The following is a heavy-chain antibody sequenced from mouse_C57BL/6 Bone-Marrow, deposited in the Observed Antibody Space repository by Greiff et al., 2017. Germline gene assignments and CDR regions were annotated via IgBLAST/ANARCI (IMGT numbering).Heavy chain of an antibody. CDR2: INSDGGGT. D-gene: IGHD2-3*01. CDR1: EYEFPSYD. V-gene: IGHV5-2*01. J-gene: IGHJ3*01. CDR3: ARHVRWALAY. Sequence: EVQLQESGGGLVQPGESLKLSCESTEYEFPSYDMSWVRKTPEKRLELVAAINSDGGGTYYPETMEGRFIISIANTKKTQYLQMSSLRSEDTALSYCARHVRWALAYWGQGTLVTVSA.